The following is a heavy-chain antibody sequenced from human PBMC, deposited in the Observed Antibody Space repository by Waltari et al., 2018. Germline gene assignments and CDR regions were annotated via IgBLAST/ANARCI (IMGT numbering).Heavy chain of an antibody. CDR1: GDTFTDNY. CDR3: AAALGGGISASRPFHF. CDR2: LVPEDGQA. Sequence: EVQLLQSGAEVKKPGTPVKISCKVSGDTFTDNYIHWIQQAPGKGLQWMGLLVPEDGQAVYEEKFQGRVTMTADTSIHTAYMELTSLTSEDTAFYYCAAALGGGISASRPFHFWGQGTMITVSS. D-gene: IGHD3-10*01. V-gene: IGHV1-69-2*01. J-gene: IGHJ3*01.